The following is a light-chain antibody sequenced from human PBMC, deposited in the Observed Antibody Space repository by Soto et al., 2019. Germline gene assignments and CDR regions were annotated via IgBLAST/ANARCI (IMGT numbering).Light chain of an antibody. Sequence: DIVMTQSPLSLPVTPGEPASISCRSSQSLLHSNGNTYLDWYLQKSGQSPQLLIYLGSNRASGVPYRFSGSGSGTDFTLNISRLEPDDVGIYYCLQALQTPPTFGQGTKVEIK. J-gene: IGKJ1*01. CDR1: QSLLHSNGNTY. CDR2: LGS. CDR3: LQALQTPPT. V-gene: IGKV2-28*01.